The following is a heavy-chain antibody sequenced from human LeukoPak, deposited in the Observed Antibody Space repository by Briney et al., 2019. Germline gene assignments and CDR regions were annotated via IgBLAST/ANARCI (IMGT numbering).Heavy chain of an antibody. D-gene: IGHD3-10*01. Sequence: NPGGSLRLSCAASGFTLSSYSMNWVRQAPGKGLEWVSSISSGSHYIFYADSVKGRFTVSRDNANNLLYLQMNNLRAEDTAVYYCARDLSYYGSGSYYYFDFWGQGTLVTVSS. CDR1: GFTLSSYS. V-gene: IGHV3-21*01. J-gene: IGHJ4*02. CDR2: ISSGSHYI. CDR3: ARDLSYYGSGSYYYFDF.